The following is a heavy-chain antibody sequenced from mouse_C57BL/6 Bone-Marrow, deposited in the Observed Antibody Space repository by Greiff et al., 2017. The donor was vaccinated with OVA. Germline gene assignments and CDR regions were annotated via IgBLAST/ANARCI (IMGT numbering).Heavy chain of an antibody. CDR2: IDPSDSFT. V-gene: IGHV1-59*01. J-gene: IGHJ1*03. CDR3: ASGSSYWYFDV. D-gene: IGHD1-1*01. CDR1: GYTFTSYW. Sequence: QVQLKQPGAELVRPGTSVKLSCKASGYTFTSYWMHWVKQRPGQGLEWIGVIDPSDSFTNYNQKFKGKATLTVDTSSSTAYMQRSSLTSEDSAVYYCASGSSYWYFDVWGTGTTVTGSS.